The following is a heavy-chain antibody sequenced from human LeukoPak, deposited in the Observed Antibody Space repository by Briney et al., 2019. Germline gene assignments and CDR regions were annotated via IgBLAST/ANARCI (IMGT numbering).Heavy chain of an antibody. CDR3: ARDALQWLLLRYAFDI. J-gene: IGHJ3*02. Sequence: GGPLRLSCAASGFTFDDYGMSWVRQAPGKGLEWVSGINWNGGSTDYADSVKGRFTISRDNAKNSLYLQMNSLRAEDTAVYFCARDALQWLLLRYAFDIWGQGTMVTVSS. V-gene: IGHV3-20*04. CDR2: INWNGGST. D-gene: IGHD3-22*01. CDR1: GFTFDDYG.